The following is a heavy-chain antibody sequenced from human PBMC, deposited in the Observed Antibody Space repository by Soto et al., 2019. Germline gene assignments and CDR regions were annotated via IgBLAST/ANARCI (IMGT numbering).Heavy chain of an antibody. CDR3: ARGYYPGSVGNAFDI. CDR1: GYTFTSYG. CDR2: ISAYNGNT. J-gene: IGHJ3*02. Sequence: ASVKVSCKASGYTFTSYGISWVRQAPGQGLEWMGWISAYNGNTNYAQKLQGRVTMTTDTSTSTAYMELRSLRSDDTAVYYCARGYYPGSVGNAFDIWGQGTRVTVSS. D-gene: IGHD3-10*01. V-gene: IGHV1-18*01.